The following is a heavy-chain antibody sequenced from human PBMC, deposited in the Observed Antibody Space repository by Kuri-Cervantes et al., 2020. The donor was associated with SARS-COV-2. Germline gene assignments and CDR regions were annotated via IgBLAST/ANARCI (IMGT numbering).Heavy chain of an antibody. Sequence: SQTSLTCAISGDSVSSSSAAWNWIRQSPSRGLEWLGRTYCRSRWYDDYAVSVKSRITINPDTSKNQFSLLLNSVTPEDTAVYYCARGDAFDIWGQGTMVTVSS. J-gene: IGHJ3*02. CDR2: TYCRSRWYD. CDR3: ARGDAFDI. CDR1: GDSVSSSSAA. V-gene: IGHV6-1*01.